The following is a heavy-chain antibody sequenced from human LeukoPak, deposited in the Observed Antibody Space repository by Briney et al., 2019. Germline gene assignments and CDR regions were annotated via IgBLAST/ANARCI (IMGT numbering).Heavy chain of an antibody. V-gene: IGHV4-4*07. J-gene: IGHJ5*02. CDR2: IYTSGST. Sequence: SETLSLTCTVSGGSISSYYWSWIRQPAGKGLEWIGRIYTSGSTNYNPSLKSRVTMSVDTSKNQFSLKLSSVTAADTAVYYCAREIPAAIGHWFDPWGQGTLVTVSS. D-gene: IGHD2-2*02. CDR1: GGSISSYY. CDR3: AREIPAAIGHWFDP.